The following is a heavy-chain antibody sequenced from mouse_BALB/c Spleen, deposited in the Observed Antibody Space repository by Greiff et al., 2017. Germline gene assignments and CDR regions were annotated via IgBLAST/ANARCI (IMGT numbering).Heavy chain of an antibody. CDR1: GFNIKDTY. J-gene: IGHJ3*01. CDR2: IDPANGNT. CDR3: ASLYYGSRFAY. V-gene: IGHV14-3*02. Sequence: EVQLQQSGAELVKPGASVKLSCTASGFNIKDTYMHWVKQRPEQGLEWIGRIDPANGNTKYDPKFQGKATITADTSSNTAYLQLSSLTSEDTAVYYCASLYYGSRFAYWGQGTLVTVSA. D-gene: IGHD1-1*01.